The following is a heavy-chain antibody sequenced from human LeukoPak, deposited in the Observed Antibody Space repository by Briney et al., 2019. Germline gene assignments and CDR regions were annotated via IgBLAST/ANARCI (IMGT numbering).Heavy chain of an antibody. Sequence: GGSLRPSCVASGFTFDDHAMHWVRQAPGKGLEWVSSISWYSGNIGYADSVKGRFSISRDNAKSTLYLEMNSLRTDDTALYFRARDVWRRAFYYAMDVWGLGTTVAVSS. V-gene: IGHV3-9*01. J-gene: IGHJ6*02. CDR2: ISWYSGNI. CDR1: GFTFDDHA. CDR3: ARDVWRRAFYYAMDV. D-gene: IGHD2-21*01.